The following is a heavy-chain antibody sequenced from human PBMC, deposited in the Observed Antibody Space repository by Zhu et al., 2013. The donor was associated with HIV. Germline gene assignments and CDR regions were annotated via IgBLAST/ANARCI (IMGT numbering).Heavy chain of an antibody. CDR2: INPNSGGT. Sequence: QVQLVQSGAEVKKPGASVKVSCKASGYTFSDYYMHWVRQAPGQGLEWMGWINPNSGGTNYAQKFQGRVTMTRDTSISTAYMELSRLRSDDTAVYYCARGQAGYSSGWYYFDYWGQGTLVTVSS. CDR3: ARGQAGYSSGWYYFDY. D-gene: IGHD6-19*01. CDR1: GYTFSDYY. V-gene: IGHV1-2*02. J-gene: IGHJ4*02.